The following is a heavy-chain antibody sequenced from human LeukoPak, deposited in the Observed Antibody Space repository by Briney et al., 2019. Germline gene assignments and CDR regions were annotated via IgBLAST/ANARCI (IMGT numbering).Heavy chain of an antibody. CDR3: AKSRGQYGDYLFYYYGMDV. V-gene: IGHV3-23*01. CDR1: GFTFSSCA. D-gene: IGHD4-17*01. CDR2: ISDSGVTT. Sequence: PGGSLRLSCAASGFTFSSCAMSWVRQAPEKGLEWVSGISDSGVTTYHADSVKGRFTISRDNSKNTLYLQMNSLRAEDTALYYCAKSRGQYGDYLFYYYGMDVWGQGTTVTVSS. J-gene: IGHJ6*02.